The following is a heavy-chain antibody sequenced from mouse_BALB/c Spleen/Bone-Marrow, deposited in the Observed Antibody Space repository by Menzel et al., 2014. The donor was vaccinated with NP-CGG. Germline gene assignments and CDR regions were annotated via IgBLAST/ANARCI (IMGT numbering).Heavy chain of an antibody. D-gene: IGHD6-2*01. CDR1: GYSFTGYY. CDR3: AREGGLVPDYFDY. J-gene: IGHJ2*01. Sequence: EVQLAESGPELVKPGASVKISCKASGYSFTGYYMHWVKQSHVKSLEWIGRINPYNGATSYNQNFKDKASLTIDKSSSTAYMEVHSLTSEDSAVYYCAREGGLVPDYFDYWGQGTTLTVSS. V-gene: IGHV1-31*01. CDR2: INPYNGAT.